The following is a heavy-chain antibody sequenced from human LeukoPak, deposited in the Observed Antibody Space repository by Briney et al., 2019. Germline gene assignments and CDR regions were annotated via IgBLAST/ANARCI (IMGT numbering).Heavy chain of an antibody. CDR2: IYHSGSA. CDR3: AKGPVADGFDV. V-gene: IGHV4-39*06. CDR1: GGSISSSNYY. J-gene: IGHJ3*01. Sequence: PSETLSLTCTVSGGSISSSNYYWGWIRRPPGKGLEWIGTIYHSGSAYYNPSLKSRISISVDTSKNQFPLRLSSVTAADTAMYFCAKGPVADGFDVWGRGTMVTVSS. D-gene: IGHD2-15*01.